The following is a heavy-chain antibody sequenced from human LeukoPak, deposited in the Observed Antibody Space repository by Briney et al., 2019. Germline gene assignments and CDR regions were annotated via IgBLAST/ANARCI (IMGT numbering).Heavy chain of an antibody. CDR3: AKGHYYGSGSLDY. Sequence: LPGGSLRLSCAASGFTVSNTYMSWVRQAPGKGLEWVSAIGGRDGSTYYADSVKGRFTISRDNSKNTLYVQMNSLRAEDTAVYYCAKGHYYGSGSLDYWGQGTLVTVSS. V-gene: IGHV3-23*01. CDR2: IGGRDGST. J-gene: IGHJ4*02. D-gene: IGHD3-10*01. CDR1: GFTVSNTY.